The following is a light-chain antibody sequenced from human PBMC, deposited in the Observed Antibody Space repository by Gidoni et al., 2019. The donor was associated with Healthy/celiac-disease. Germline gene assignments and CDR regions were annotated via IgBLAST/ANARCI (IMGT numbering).Light chain of an antibody. CDR3: QQSYSTPFT. J-gene: IGKJ3*01. CDR1: QSISSY. Sequence: PSALSASVGDRVTITCRASQSISSYLNWYQQKPGKAPKLLIYAASSLQSGVPSRFSGSGSGTDFTLTISSLQPEDFATYYCQQSYSTPFTFGPGTKVDIK. V-gene: IGKV1-39*01. CDR2: AAS.